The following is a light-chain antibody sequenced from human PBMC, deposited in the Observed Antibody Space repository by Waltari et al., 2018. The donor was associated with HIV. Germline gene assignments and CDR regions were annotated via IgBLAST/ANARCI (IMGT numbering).Light chain of an antibody. CDR2: GAS. CDR3: QQYASSVSYT. CDR1: QTISSNY. V-gene: IGKV3-20*01. J-gene: IGKJ2*01. Sequence: EIVLTQSPGTLSLSPGERATLSCRVSQTISSNYLAWYQQKPGQAHRLLSYGASSRATGIPDRFSGSGSGTDFTLTITKLEPEDFAVYYCQQYASSVSYTFGQGTKLEIK.